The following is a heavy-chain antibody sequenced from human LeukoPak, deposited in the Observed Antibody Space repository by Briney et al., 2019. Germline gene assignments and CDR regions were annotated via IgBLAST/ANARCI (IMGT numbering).Heavy chain of an antibody. CDR1: GGTFSSYA. CDR3: ARGMYYYDSSGYYYDDY. CDR2: IIPIFGTA. D-gene: IGHD3-22*01. J-gene: IGHJ4*02. V-gene: IGHV1-69*13. Sequence: ASVKVSCKASGGTFSSYAISWVRQAPGQGLEWMGGIIPIFGTANYAQKFQGRVTITADESTSTAYMELSSLRSEDTAVYYCARGMYYYDSSGYYYDDYWDQGTLVTVSS.